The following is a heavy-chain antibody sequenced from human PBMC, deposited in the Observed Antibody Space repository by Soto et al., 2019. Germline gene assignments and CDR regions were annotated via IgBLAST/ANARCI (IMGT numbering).Heavy chain of an antibody. CDR2: FDPEDGET. CDR1: GYALTELS. Sequence: GASVKVSCKVSGYALTELSMHWVRQAPGKGLEWMGGFDPEDGETIYAQKFQGRVTMTEDTSTDTAYMELSSLRSEDTAVYCCATALRTLNYGLRGAFDIWGQGTMVTVSS. D-gene: IGHD4-17*01. V-gene: IGHV1-24*01. CDR3: ATALRTLNYGLRGAFDI. J-gene: IGHJ3*02.